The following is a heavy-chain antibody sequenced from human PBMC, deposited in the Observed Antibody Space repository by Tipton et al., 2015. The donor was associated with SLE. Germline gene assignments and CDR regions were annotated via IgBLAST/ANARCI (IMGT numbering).Heavy chain of an antibody. CDR3: ARVVVVVAATPHAFDI. Sequence: QPGAEVKKPGSSVKVSRKASGGTFSSYAISWVRQAPGQGLEWMGGIIPIFGTANYAQKFQGRVTITADESTSTAYMELSSLRSEDTAVYYCARVVVVVAATPHAFDIWGQGTMVTVSS. J-gene: IGHJ3*02. V-gene: IGHV1-69*01. CDR1: GGTFSSYA. D-gene: IGHD2-15*01. CDR2: IIPIFGTA.